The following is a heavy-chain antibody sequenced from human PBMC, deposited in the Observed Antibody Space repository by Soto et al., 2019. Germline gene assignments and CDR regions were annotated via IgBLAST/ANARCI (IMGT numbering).Heavy chain of an antibody. V-gene: IGHV5-51*01. D-gene: IGHD2-15*01. J-gene: IGHJ3*02. Sequence: GESLKISCQGSGNSFTRSWIGWVRQMPGKGLECMGIIYPGDSDTRYSPSIEGQVTISADKSTSTAYLQWSSLKASYTAIYYCARREFGGDAFDIWGQGTAVTVSS. CDR2: IYPGDSDT. CDR1: GNSFTRSW. CDR3: ARREFGGDAFDI.